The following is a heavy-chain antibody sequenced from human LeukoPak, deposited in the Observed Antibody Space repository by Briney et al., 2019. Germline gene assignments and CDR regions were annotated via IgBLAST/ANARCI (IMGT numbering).Heavy chain of an antibody. CDR1: GFTFSSYG. Sequence: QPGGSLRLSCAASGFTFSSYGMHWVRQAPGKGLEWVAVISYDGSNKYYADSVKGRFTISRDNSKNTLYLQMNSLRAEDTAVYYCAKDPYGSGNVDYWGQGTLVTVSS. D-gene: IGHD3-10*01. V-gene: IGHV3-30*18. CDR2: ISYDGSNK. J-gene: IGHJ4*02. CDR3: AKDPYGSGNVDY.